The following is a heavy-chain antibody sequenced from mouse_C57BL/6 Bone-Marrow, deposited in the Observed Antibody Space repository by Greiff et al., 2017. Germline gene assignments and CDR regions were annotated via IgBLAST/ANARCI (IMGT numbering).Heavy chain of an antibody. D-gene: IGHD2-4*01. CDR3: ARHEMYYDYEGYFDD. V-gene: IGHV1-62-2*01. CDR2: FYPGSGSI. J-gene: IGHJ2*01. Sequence: QVQLQQSGAELVKPGASVKLSCKASGYIFTEYTIHWVKQRSGQGLEWIGWFYPGSGSIKYNERFKDKATVTADKSSNTVYMELSRLTSEDSAVYFWARHEMYYDYEGYFDDWGQGTTLTVSS. CDR1: GYIFTEYT.